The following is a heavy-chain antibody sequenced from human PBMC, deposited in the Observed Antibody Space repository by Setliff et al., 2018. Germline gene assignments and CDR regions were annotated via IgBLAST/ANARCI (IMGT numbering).Heavy chain of an antibody. D-gene: IGHD3-3*01. Sequence: SETLSLTCTVSGGSISSYYWSWIRQPPGKRLEWIGYIYYSGSTNYNPSLESRVTISVDTSKRQFSLNLLSVTAADTAVYYCARMSRYSEFWSGYAEDYYSSYIDVWGTGATVTVSS. J-gene: IGHJ6*03. V-gene: IGHV4-59*08. CDR3: ARMSRYSEFWSGYAEDYYSSYIDV. CDR2: IYYSGST. CDR1: GGSISSYY.